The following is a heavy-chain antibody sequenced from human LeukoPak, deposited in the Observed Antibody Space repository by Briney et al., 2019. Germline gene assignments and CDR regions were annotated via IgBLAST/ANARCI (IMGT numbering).Heavy chain of an antibody. CDR1: GFTFDDYS. J-gene: IGHJ4*02. CDR3: AKGADPLTWRMTTVAGTRFDF. D-gene: IGHD6-19*01. V-gene: IGHV3-43*02. CDR2: ISGDGGSR. Sequence: GGSLRLSCAVSGFTFDDYSMHWVRQAPGKGLQSVSLISGDGGSRYYAGSVKGRFTVSRDNNKNSLYLQMNRLRPEDTAFYYCAKGADPLTWRMTTVAGTRFDFWGQGTLVTVSS.